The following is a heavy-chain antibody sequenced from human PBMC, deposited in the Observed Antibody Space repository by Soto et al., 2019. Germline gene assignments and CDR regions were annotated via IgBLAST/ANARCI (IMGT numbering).Heavy chain of an antibody. Sequence: PSETLSLTCTVSGGSISSSSYYWGWIRQPPGKGLEWIGSIYYSGSTYYNPSLKSRVTISVDTSKNQFSLKLSSVTAADTAVYYCARPLLPGWELDYWGQGTLVTVSS. D-gene: IGHD3-10*01. J-gene: IGHJ4*02. CDR1: GGSISSSSYY. CDR2: IYYSGST. V-gene: IGHV4-39*01. CDR3: ARPLLPGWELDY.